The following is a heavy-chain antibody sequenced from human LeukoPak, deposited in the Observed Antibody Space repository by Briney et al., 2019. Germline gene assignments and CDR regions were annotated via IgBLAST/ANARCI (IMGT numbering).Heavy chain of an antibody. V-gene: IGHV4-34*01. J-gene: IGHJ2*01. CDR3: VRFTFDIVASNWYFDL. D-gene: IGHD5-12*01. Sequence: SETLSLTCAVFGGSFSAYYWSWIRQPPGKGLEWIGEINHSGCTNYNPSLKSRVTISVDTSENQFSLKLTSVTAADTAVYYCVRFTFDIVASNWYFDLWGRGTLVTVSS. CDR2: INHSGCT. CDR1: GGSFSAYY.